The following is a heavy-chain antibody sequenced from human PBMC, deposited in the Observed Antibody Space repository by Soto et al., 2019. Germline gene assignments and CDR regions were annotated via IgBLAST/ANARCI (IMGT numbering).Heavy chain of an antibody. D-gene: IGHD6-13*01. CDR3: ARQSGQQGLYVY. CDR2: IYPPDSDT. J-gene: IGHJ4*02. CDR1: GYPFTTYW. V-gene: IGHV5-51*01. Sequence: PGESLKISCQISGYPFTTYWIGWVRQMPGKGLEWMGKIYPPDSDTRYSPSFQGQVTISADKSISTAYLQWSSLKASDTAMYYCARQSGQQGLYVYWGQGTLVTVSS.